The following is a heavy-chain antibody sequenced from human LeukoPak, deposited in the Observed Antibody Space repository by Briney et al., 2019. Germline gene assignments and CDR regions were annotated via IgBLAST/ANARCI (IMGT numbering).Heavy chain of an antibody. CDR2: IWYDGSNK. CDR1: GFTFSSYG. J-gene: IGHJ3*02. CDR3: ARAGDKWLVKALADAFDI. V-gene: IGHV3-33*01. Sequence: GRSLRLSCAASGFTFSSYGMHWVRQAPGKGLEWVAVIWYDGSNKYYADSVKGRLTISRDNSKNTLYLQMNSLRAEDTAVYYCARAGDKWLVKALADAFDIWGQGTMVTVSS. D-gene: IGHD6-19*01.